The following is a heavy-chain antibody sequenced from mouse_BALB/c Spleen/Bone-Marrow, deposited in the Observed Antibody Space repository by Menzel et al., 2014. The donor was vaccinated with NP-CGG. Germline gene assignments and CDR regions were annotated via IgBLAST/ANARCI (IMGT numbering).Heavy chain of an antibody. CDR2: IWAGGST. D-gene: IGHD1-2*01. CDR1: GFSLTSYG. Sequence: VKLEESGPGLVAPSQSLSITCTVSGFSLTSYGIHWVRQPPGKGLEWLGVIWAGGSTNYNSALMSRLSISKDNSKSQVFLKMNSLQTDDTAMYYCARDWGDYGYRFAYWGQGTLVTVSA. CDR3: ARDWGDYGYRFAY. J-gene: IGHJ3*01. V-gene: IGHV2-9*02.